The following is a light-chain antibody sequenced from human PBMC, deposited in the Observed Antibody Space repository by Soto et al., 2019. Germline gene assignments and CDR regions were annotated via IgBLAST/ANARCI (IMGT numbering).Light chain of an antibody. CDR1: SSDVGAYNS. J-gene: IGLJ2*01. CDR3: CSFAGSDTLI. Sequence: QSALTQPRSVSRSPGQSVTISCTGTSSDVGAYNSVSWYQQHPGKAPKVMVYDVSKRPSGVPDRFSGSKSDNTAALTISGLQAEDEADYYCCSFAGSDTLIFGGGTKLTVL. CDR2: DVS. V-gene: IGLV2-11*01.